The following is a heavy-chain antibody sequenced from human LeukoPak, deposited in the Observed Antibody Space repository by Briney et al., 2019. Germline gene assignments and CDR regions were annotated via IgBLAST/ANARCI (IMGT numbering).Heavy chain of an antibody. CDR1: GFTFSSYE. D-gene: IGHD1/OR15-1a*01. CDR2: ISSSGSTI. V-gene: IGHV3-48*03. CDR3: ARVGPEQLDY. Sequence: GGSLRLSCAASGFTFSSYEMNWVRQAPGKGLEWVSYISSSGSTIYYADSVKGRFTISRDNARNSLYLQMNSLRAEDTAVYYCARVGPEQLDYWGQGTLVTVSS. J-gene: IGHJ4*02.